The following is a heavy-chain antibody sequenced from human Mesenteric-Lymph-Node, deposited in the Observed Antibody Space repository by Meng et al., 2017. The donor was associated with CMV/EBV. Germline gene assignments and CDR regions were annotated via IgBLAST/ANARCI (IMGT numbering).Heavy chain of an antibody. D-gene: IGHD2-21*01. Sequence: GESLKISCAASGFTFSDYYMSWIRQAPGKGLEWVANIKQDGSEKYYVDSVKGRFTISRDSAKNSLYLQMDSLRAEDTAVYYCARVECGGECPMDHWGQGTLVTVSS. J-gene: IGHJ4*02. CDR2: IKQDGSEK. CDR1: GFTFSDYY. V-gene: IGHV3-7*01. CDR3: ARVECGGECPMDH.